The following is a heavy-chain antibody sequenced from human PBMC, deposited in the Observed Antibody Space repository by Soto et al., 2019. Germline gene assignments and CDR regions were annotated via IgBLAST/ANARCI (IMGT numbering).Heavy chain of an antibody. CDR3: ARRFCRGGSCYSSFDY. CDR1: GGSGNSYD. Sequence: QVQLQESGPGLVKPSETLSLTCSVSGGSGNSYDWSWIRQPPGKELEGIGYIYNSGGTDDNPSLKSRVTISEDTSKNQFSLKLTSVTATDTAVYYCARRFCRGGSCYSSFDYWGQGTLVTVSS. V-gene: IGHV4-59*08. CDR2: IYNSGGT. D-gene: IGHD2-15*01. J-gene: IGHJ4*02.